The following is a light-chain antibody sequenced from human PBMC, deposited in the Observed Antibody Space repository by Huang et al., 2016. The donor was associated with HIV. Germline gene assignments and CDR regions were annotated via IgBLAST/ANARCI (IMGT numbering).Light chain of an antibody. CDR2: AAS. CDR1: QGISCA. Sequence: DIQMTQSPSSLSASVGDRVTITCRASQGISCALAWYQQRPGKAPTLLLFAASRLDSGAPSRCSGSGSGTDYTLTISSLQPEDFATYYCQQYQSNPRTFGQGTKLEIK. J-gene: IGKJ2*01. CDR3: QQYQSNPRT. V-gene: IGKV1-NL1*01.